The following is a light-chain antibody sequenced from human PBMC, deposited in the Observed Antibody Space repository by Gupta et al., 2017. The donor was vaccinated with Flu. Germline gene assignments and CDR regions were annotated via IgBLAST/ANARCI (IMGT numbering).Light chain of an antibody. J-gene: IGKJ1*01. CDR1: QGLVYSDGNTY. CDR2: QVS. V-gene: IGKV2-30*01. Sequence: DVVLTQSPLPLPVTLGQQAPISCRSSQGLVYSDGNTYLHWFQQRPGQSPRRLIYQVSYRDTGVPDRFSGSGSGTNFTLKISRVEAEDFGIYFCKQGAHWPWAFGQGTTVEIK. CDR3: KQGAHWPWA.